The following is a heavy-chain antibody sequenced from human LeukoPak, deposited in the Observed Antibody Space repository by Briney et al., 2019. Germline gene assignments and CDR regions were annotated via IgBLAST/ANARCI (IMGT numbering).Heavy chain of an antibody. CDR2: ISSSGSTI. V-gene: IGHV3-48*02. CDR1: GFTFSSYT. D-gene: IGHD3-10*01. J-gene: IGHJ4*02. Sequence: GGSLRLSCAASGFTFSSYTMNWVRQAPGKGLEWLSYISSSGSTIYYADSLKGRYTISRDNAQNSLYLQMNSLRDEDTAVYYCVRGGNLFDSWGQGTLVTVSS. CDR3: VRGGNLFDS.